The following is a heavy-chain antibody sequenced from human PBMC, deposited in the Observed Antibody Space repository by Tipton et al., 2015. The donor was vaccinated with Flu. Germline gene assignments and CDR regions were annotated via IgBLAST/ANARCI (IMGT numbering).Heavy chain of an antibody. Sequence: SLRLSCAASGFTFSSYAMSWARQAPGKGLEWVSAISGSGGSTYYADSVKGRFTISRDNSKNTLYLQMNSLRAEDTAVYYCAKVPVVVVAATLFDYWGQGTLVTVSS. D-gene: IGHD2-15*01. V-gene: IGHV3-23*01. J-gene: IGHJ4*02. CDR3: AKVPVVVVAATLFDY. CDR2: ISGSGGST. CDR1: GFTFSSYA.